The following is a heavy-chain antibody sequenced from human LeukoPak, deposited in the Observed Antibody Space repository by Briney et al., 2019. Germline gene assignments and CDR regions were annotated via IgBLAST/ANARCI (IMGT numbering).Heavy chain of an antibody. CDR1: GFTFDDYA. J-gene: IGHJ4*02. CDR2: ISWNSGSI. CDR3: AKDMFRDGYNSYFDY. Sequence: GGSLRLSCAASGFTFDDYAMHWVRQAPGKGLEWVSGISWNSGSIGYADSVKGRFTISRDNAKNSLYLQMNSLRAEDMALYYCAKDMFRDGYNSYFDYWGQGTLVTVCS. V-gene: IGHV3-9*03. D-gene: IGHD5-24*01.